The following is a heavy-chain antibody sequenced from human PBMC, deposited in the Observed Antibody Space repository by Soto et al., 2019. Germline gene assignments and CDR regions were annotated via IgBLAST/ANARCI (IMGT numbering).Heavy chain of an antibody. Sequence: PSETLSLTCAVYGGSFSNYYWSWIRQPPGKGLEWIGEINQSGRTNYNPSLKSRVTISIDPSKNQFSLRVNSVTAADTAVYYCASISTTVFYSTFDMDVWGQGTTVTVSS. D-gene: IGHD4-17*01. CDR2: INQSGRT. V-gene: IGHV4-34*01. CDR1: GGSFSNYY. J-gene: IGHJ6*02. CDR3: ASISTTVFYSTFDMDV.